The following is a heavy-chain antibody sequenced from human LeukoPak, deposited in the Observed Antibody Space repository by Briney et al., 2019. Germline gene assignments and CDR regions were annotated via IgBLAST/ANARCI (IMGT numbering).Heavy chain of an antibody. Sequence: ASVKVSCKVSGKTLTELSIHWVRQATGKGLEWMGGFDPENGDTIYAQNFEGRVTMTEDTSIDTAYMELSSLRSEDTAVYYCARGGGRYSSSWEIDYWGQGTLVTVSS. J-gene: IGHJ4*02. V-gene: IGHV1-24*01. CDR2: FDPENGDT. CDR1: GKTLTELS. D-gene: IGHD6-13*01. CDR3: ARGGGRYSSSWEIDY.